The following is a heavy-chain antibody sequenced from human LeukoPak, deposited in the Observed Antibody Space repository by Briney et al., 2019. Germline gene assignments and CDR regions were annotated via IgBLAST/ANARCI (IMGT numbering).Heavy chain of an antibody. CDR2: IKQDGSEK. Sequence: PGGSLRLSCTASGLTLSNYWMIWVRQAPGKGLQWVAKIKQDGSEKYFVDSVKGRFTISRDNAENSLYLQMNSLRAEDTAVYYCAKDHVGRLWFGPETEAFDYWGQGTLVTVSS. J-gene: IGHJ4*02. CDR3: AKDHVGRLWFGPETEAFDY. D-gene: IGHD3-10*01. V-gene: IGHV3-7*03. CDR1: GLTLSNYW.